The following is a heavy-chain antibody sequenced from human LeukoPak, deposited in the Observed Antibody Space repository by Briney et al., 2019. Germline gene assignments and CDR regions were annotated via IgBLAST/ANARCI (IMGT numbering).Heavy chain of an antibody. CDR3: ARDRARAIFGVVIVGSTMDV. V-gene: IGHV1-69*04. J-gene: IGHJ6*03. D-gene: IGHD3-3*01. Sequence: ASVKVSCKASGGTFSSYAISWVRQAPGQGLEWMGRIIPILGIANYAQKFQGRVTITADKSTSTAYMELSSLRSEDTAVYYCARDRARAIFGVVIVGSTMDVWGKGTTVTVSS. CDR1: GGTFSSYA. CDR2: IIPILGIA.